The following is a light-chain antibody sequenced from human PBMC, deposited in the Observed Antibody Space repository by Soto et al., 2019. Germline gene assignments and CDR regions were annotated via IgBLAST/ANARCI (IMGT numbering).Light chain of an antibody. CDR1: SSDVGGYTY. J-gene: IGLJ2*01. CDR2: DVS. Sequence: QSALTQPRSVSGSPGHSVAISCTGTSSDVGGYTYVAWYRQYPGKAPKLMLYDVSKRPSGVPDRFSGSKSGNTASLTISGPQAEDEADYYCCSYAGRYIVVFGGGTKLTVL. CDR3: CSYAGRYIVV. V-gene: IGLV2-11*01.